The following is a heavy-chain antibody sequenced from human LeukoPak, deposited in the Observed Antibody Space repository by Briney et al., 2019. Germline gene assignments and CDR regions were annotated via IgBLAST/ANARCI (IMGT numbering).Heavy chain of an antibody. CDR2: ISVSGETT. CDR1: GFTFTSYA. D-gene: IGHD1-1*01. J-gene: IGHJ4*02. CDR3: AKLVGTGTIPTDY. Sequence: GGSLRLSCAASGFTFTSYAMSWVRQAPGKGLEWVSVISVSGETTDYADSVKGRFTISRDNSKNTLSLQRNSLRVEDTAVYYCAKLVGTGTIPTDYWGQGTLVTVSS. V-gene: IGHV3-23*01.